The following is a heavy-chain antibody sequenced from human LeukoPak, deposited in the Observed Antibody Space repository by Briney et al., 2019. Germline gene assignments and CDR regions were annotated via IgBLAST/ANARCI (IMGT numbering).Heavy chain of an antibody. Sequence: GGSLRLSCAASGFTLSSYWMSWVRQAPGKGLEWVANIKQDGSEKYYVDSVKGRFTISRDNAKNSLYLQMNSLRAEDTAVYYCAREAPRGVSFDYWGQGTLVTVSS. CDR1: GFTLSSYW. CDR2: IKQDGSEK. J-gene: IGHJ4*02. V-gene: IGHV3-7*01. CDR3: AREAPRGVSFDY. D-gene: IGHD5/OR15-5a*01.